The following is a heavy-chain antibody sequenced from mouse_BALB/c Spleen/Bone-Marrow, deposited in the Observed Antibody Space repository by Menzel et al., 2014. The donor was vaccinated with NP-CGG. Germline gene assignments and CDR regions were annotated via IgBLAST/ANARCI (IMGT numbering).Heavy chain of an antibody. J-gene: IGHJ1*01. CDR1: GFNIKDTY. Sequence: EVQLQQSGAELVKPGASVKLSCTASGFNIKDTYMHWVKQRPEQGLEWIGRIDPANGNTKYDPKFQGKATITADTSSNPPYLQSASWPLEAPAFFYCASYSYACYFDVWGAGTTVTVSS. CDR2: IDPANGNT. V-gene: IGHV14-3*02. D-gene: IGHD2-12*01. CDR3: ASYSYACYFDV.